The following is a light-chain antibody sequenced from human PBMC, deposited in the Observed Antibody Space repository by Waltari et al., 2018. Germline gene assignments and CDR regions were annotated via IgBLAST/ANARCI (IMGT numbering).Light chain of an antibody. J-gene: IGKJ2*01. CDR1: QTVFNRSNNRNS. Sequence: DIVMTQSPDSLAVSLGERVTISCKSSQTVFNRSNNRNSLAWYQQKSGQPPKLLIYWASTRESGVPDRFTGRGSGTDFSLTISSLQAEDVALYFCHQYYTLPYTFGQGTKLEI. CDR2: WAS. V-gene: IGKV4-1*01. CDR3: HQYYTLPYT.